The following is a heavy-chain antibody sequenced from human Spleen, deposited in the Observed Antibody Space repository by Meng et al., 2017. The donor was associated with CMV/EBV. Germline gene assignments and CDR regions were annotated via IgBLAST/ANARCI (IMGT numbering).Heavy chain of an antibody. CDR3: ARDSGLVVPAAISEY. D-gene: IGHD2-2*01. V-gene: IGHV1-2*02. CDR2: INPNSGDT. Sequence: ASVKVSCKASGYTFTGYYLHWVRQAPGQGLEWMGWINPNSGDTNYAQKFQGRVTMTRETSISTAYMELSRLRSDDTAVYYCARDSGLVVPAAISEYWGQGTLVTVSS. J-gene: IGHJ4*02. CDR1: GYTFTGYY.